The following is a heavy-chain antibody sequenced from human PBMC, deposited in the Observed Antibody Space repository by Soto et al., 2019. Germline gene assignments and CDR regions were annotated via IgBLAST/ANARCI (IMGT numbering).Heavy chain of an antibody. J-gene: IGHJ5*02. Sequence: GGSLRLSCAASGFTFSSYGIHWVCGIGGSGTTIYCADSVKGRFTISRDNFGNTMYLQMNSVRVEDTAVYYCARSVRPLSWFDPWGQGTRVTVSS. CDR3: ARSVRPLSWFDP. CDR1: GFTFSSYG. CDR2: IGGSGTTI. V-gene: IGHV3-48*01. D-gene: IGHD3-10*01.